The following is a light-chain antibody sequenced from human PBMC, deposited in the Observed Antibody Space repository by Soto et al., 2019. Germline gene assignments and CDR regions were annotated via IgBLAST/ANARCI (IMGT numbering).Light chain of an antibody. Sequence: EILLTQSPAALSLSPGERATLSCRASQSVGNSLAWYQQKPGQAPRLLIYDVYSKPLGIPARFTGSGSGTDFTLTISGLQPEDFAVYYCQHRADWPLSFGGGTKVEVK. J-gene: IGKJ4*01. CDR1: QSVGNS. CDR2: DVY. V-gene: IGKV3-11*01. CDR3: QHRADWPLS.